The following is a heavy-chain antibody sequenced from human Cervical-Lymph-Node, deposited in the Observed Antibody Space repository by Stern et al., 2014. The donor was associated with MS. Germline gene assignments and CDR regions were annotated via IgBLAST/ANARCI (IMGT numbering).Heavy chain of an antibody. D-gene: IGHD4-17*01. Sequence: MQLVESGGGVVQPGRSLRLSCEASGFTFSSYGMHWVRQAPGKGLEWVSVIWYDGSNKFYADSVKGRFTISRDNSKNTLYLQMNSLRAEDTAVYYFARKHYEFDYWGQGTLVTVSS. V-gene: IGHV3-33*01. CDR3: ARKHYEFDY. CDR1: GFTFSSYG. CDR2: IWYDGSNK. J-gene: IGHJ4*02.